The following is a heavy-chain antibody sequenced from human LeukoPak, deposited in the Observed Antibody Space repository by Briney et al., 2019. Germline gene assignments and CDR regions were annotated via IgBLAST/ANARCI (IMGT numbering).Heavy chain of an antibody. J-gene: IGHJ5*02. CDR3: ATDISGFDP. Sequence: PSETLSLTCTVSGGSISSYYWSWIRQPAGKGLEWIGRISASGSTNYAPSLRSRITMSVDTSTKQFSLKLTSVTAADTAVYYCATDISGFDPWGRGTLVTVS. CDR1: GGSISSYY. V-gene: IGHV4-4*07. CDR2: ISASGST.